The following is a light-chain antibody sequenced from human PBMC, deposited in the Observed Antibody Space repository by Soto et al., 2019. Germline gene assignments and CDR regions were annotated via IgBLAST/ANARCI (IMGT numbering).Light chain of an antibody. V-gene: IGKV1-5*01. Sequence: DIQMTQSPSTLSGSVGDRVTITCRASQTISSWLAWYHQKPGTAPRLLISRASSVKSGVPPRFSGSGSVRDFTLTISSLRPEDIGTYFCQQSYSSPWTFGPGTKVEIK. J-gene: IGKJ1*01. CDR3: QQSYSSPWT. CDR1: QTISSW. CDR2: RAS.